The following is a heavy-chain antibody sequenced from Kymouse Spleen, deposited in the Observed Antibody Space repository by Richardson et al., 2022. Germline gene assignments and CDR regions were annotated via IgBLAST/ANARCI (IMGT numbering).Heavy chain of an antibody. V-gene: IGHV3-53*01. D-gene: IGHD2-2*02. CDR3: ASGLYCSSTSCYAFDY. CDR1: GFTVSSNY. Sequence: EVQLVESGGGLIQPGGSLRLSCAASGFTVSSNYMSWVRQAPGKGLEWVSVIYSGGSTYYADSVKGRFTISRDNSKNTLYLQMNSLRAEDTAVYYCASGLYCSSTSCYAFDYWGQGTLVTVSS. CDR2: IYSGGST. J-gene: IGHJ4*02.